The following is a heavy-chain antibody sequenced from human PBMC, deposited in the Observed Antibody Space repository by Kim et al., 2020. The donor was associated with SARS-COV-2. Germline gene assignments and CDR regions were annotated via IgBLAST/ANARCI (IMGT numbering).Heavy chain of an antibody. CDR2: INPSGGST. Sequence: ASVKVSCKASGYTFTSYYMHWVRQAPGQGLEWMGIINPSGGSTSYAQKFQGRVTMTRDTSTSTVYMELSSLRSEDTAVYYCARDSYCSSTSCYLSPMGYYYYGMDVWGQGTTVTVSS. V-gene: IGHV1-46*01. J-gene: IGHJ6*02. CDR3: ARDSYCSSTSCYLSPMGYYYYGMDV. D-gene: IGHD2-2*01. CDR1: GYTFTSYY.